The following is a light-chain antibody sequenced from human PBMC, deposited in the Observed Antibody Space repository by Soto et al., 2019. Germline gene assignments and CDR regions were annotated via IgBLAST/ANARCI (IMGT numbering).Light chain of an antibody. CDR1: QSISSW. V-gene: IGKV1-5*01. CDR3: QQYNSYPIT. Sequence: QMTQSPSTLSASVGDRVTITCRASQSISSWLAWYQQKPGKAPKLLIYDASSLESGVPSRFSGSGSGTEFTLTISSLQPDDFATYYCQQYNSYPITFGQGTRLEI. J-gene: IGKJ5*01. CDR2: DAS.